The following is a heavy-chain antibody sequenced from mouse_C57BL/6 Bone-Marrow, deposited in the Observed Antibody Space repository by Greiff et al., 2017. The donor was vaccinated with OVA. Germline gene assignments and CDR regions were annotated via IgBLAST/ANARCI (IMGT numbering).Heavy chain of an antibody. J-gene: IGHJ2*01. D-gene: IGHD2-5*01. CDR2: IDPNSGGT. Sequence: KESCKASGYTFTSYWMHWVKQRPGRGLEWIGRIDPNSGGTKYNEKFKSKATLTVDKPSSTAYMQLSSLTSEDSAVYYCARSRYSNYVFDYWGQGTTLTVSS. V-gene: IGHV1-72*01. CDR1: GYTFTSYW. CDR3: ARSRYSNYVFDY.